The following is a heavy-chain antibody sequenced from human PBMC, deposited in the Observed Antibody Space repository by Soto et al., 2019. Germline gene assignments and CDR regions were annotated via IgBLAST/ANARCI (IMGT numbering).Heavy chain of an antibody. Sequence: SETLSLTCTVSGGSISSGGYYWSWIRQHPGKGLEWIGYIYYSGSTYYNPSLKSRVTISVDTSKNQFSLKLSSVTAADTAVYYCARDSGGNSRFDYWGQGTLVTVSS. CDR3: ARDSGGNSRFDY. CDR2: IYYSGST. V-gene: IGHV4-31*03. D-gene: IGHD2-21*02. CDR1: GGSISSGGYY. J-gene: IGHJ4*02.